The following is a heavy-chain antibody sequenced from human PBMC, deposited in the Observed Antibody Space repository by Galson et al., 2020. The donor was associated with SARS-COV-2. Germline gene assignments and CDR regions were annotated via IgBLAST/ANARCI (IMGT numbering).Heavy chain of an antibody. CDR1: GFTFSSYS. CDR3: GTPRETYYYGSGFDYFDY. Sequence: GESLKISCAASGFTFSSYSMNWVRQAPGKGLEWVSYISSSSSTIYYADPVKGRFTISRDNAKNSLYLQMNSLRAEDTAVYYCGTPRETYYYGSGFDYFDYWGHGTLVTVSS. V-gene: IGHV3-48*04. J-gene: IGHJ4*01. CDR2: ISSSSSTI. D-gene: IGHD3-10*01.